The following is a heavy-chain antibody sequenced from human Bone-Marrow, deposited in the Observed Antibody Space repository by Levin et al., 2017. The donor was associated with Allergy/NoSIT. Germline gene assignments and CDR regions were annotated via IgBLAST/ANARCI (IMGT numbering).Heavy chain of an antibody. CDR3: ARKVALGIDV. Sequence: GSGPTLVKPTQTLTLTCTFSGFSLSTSGVGVGWIRQPPGKALECLALIYWDDDKRYSPSLKSRLTITKDASKNQVVLTMTNMDPLDTATYYCARKVALGIDVWGQGTTVTVSS. CDR1: GFSLSTSGVG. CDR2: IYWDDDK. V-gene: IGHV2-5*02. J-gene: IGHJ6*02.